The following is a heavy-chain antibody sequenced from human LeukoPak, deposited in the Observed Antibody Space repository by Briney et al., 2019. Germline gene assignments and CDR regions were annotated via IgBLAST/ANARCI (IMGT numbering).Heavy chain of an antibody. CDR1: GFTFSSYS. V-gene: IGHV3-21*01. D-gene: IGHD3-22*01. CDR2: ISSSSSYI. Sequence: GSLQLSCAASGFTFSSYSMNWVRQAPGKGLEWVSSISSSSSYIYYADSVKGRFTISRDNAKNSLYLQMNSLRAEDTAVYYCARDALIVVVPYFDYWGQGTLVTVSS. CDR3: ARDALIVVVPYFDY. J-gene: IGHJ4*02.